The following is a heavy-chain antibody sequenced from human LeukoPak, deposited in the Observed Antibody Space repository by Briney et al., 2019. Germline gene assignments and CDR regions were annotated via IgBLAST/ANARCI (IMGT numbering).Heavy chain of an antibody. D-gene: IGHD6-13*01. CDR1: GFTFSSHS. CDR3: AKWADTSSSRFDY. V-gene: IGHV3-23*01. J-gene: IGHJ4*02. Sequence: GGSLRLSCAASGFTFSSHSMSWATEAPGKGLEGGSAISGSGGSKYYAESVKGRFTISRDNSKNTLYLQMNSLRAEDTAVYYCAKWADTSSSRFDYWGQGTLVTVSS. CDR2: ISGSGGSK.